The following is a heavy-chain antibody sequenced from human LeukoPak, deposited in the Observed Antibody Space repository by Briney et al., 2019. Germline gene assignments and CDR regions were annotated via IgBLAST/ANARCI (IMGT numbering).Heavy chain of an antibody. CDR3: ARDSDSWNDATDAFDI. CDR1: GFTFSSYS. Sequence: GGSLRLSCAASGFTFSSYSMNWVRQAPGKGLEWVSYISSSSSTIYYADSVKGRFTTSRDNAKNSLYLQMNSLRAEDTAVYYCARDSDSWNDATDAFDIWGQGTMVTVSS. J-gene: IGHJ3*02. CDR2: ISSSSSTI. D-gene: IGHD1-1*01. V-gene: IGHV3-48*04.